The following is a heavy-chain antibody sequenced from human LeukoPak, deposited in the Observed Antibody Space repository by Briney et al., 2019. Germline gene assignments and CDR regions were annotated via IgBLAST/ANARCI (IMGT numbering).Heavy chain of an antibody. D-gene: IGHD4-23*01. CDR1: GGTFSNYA. Sequence: ASVKVSCKASGGTFSNYAISWVRQAPGQGLGWMGGIIPIFDTANYAQKFQGRVTITADESTSTAYMELSSLRSEDTAVYYCARSPPPPTTVITPGSFNNWFDPWGQGTLVTVSS. J-gene: IGHJ5*02. CDR3: ARSPPPPTTVITPGSFNNWFDP. CDR2: IIPIFDTA. V-gene: IGHV1-69*01.